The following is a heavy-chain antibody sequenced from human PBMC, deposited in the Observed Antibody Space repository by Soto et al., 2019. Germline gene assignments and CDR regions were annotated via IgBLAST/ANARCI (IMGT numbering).Heavy chain of an antibody. CDR1: GGSISSGGYY. CDR3: ARDDTHYGYLDY. V-gene: IGHV4-31*03. D-gene: IGHD3-10*01. J-gene: IGHJ4*02. Sequence: SETLSLTCTVSGGSISSGGYYWSWIRQHPGKGLEWIGYIYYSGSTYYNPSLKSRVTISVDTSKNQFSLKLSSVTAADTAVYYCARDDTHYGYLDYWGQGTLVTVSS. CDR2: IYYSGST.